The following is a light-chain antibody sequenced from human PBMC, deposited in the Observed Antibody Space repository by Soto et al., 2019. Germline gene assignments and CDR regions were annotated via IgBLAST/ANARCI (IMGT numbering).Light chain of an antibody. V-gene: IGKV3-15*01. J-gene: IGKJ1*01. Sequence: EIVMTQSPATLSVSPGERATLSCRASQSVSSNLAWYQQKPGQAPRLLIYGASTRATGIPARFSGSGSGTEFTLTISSLQSEYFAVYYCQQYNNWNPWNFGQGTKVEIK. CDR1: QSVSSN. CDR2: GAS. CDR3: QQYNNWNPWN.